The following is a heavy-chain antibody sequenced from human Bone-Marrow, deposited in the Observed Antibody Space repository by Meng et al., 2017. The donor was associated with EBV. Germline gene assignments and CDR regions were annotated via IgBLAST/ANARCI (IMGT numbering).Heavy chain of an antibody. CDR1: GFTFSAYY. D-gene: IGHD3-9*01. CDR3: AREYIDAWFDP. V-gene: IGHV3-11*01. Sequence: QGQPVESGGGVVKPGGSHRLSWAASGFTFSAYYMSWIRQAPGKGLEWVSYISSSGSTIYYADSVKGRFTISRDNAKNSLYLQMNSLRAEDTAVYYCAREYIDAWFDPWGQGTLVTVSS. J-gene: IGHJ5*02. CDR2: ISSSGSTI.